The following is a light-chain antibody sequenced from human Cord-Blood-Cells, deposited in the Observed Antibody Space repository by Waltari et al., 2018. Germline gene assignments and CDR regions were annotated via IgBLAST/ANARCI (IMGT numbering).Light chain of an antibody. Sequence: QSVLTQPPSASGTPGQRLTISCSGSRSNIGSTTVNWYQQLPRTAPNLPSYSNNQRPSGFPDRFSGSKAGTSAYLAISRLQSEDEADYYCAAWDDSLNGWVFGGGTKLTVL. CDR1: RSNIGSTT. J-gene: IGLJ3*02. CDR2: SNN. V-gene: IGLV1-44*01. CDR3: AAWDDSLNGWV.